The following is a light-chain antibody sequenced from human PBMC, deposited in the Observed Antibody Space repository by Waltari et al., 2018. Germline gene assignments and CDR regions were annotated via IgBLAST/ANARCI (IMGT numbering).Light chain of an antibody. J-gene: IGKJ5*01. CDR2: DAS. CDR1: QSISRF. CDR3: QQRSDWPRQIT. Sequence: EIVLTQSPATLSLSPGERATLSCRASQSISRFLAWYQQKPGQAPRVLIYDASNRATGIPSGFSGSGSGTDFTLTISSLEPEDFAVYYCQQRSDWPRQITFGQGTRLEIK. V-gene: IGKV3-11*01.